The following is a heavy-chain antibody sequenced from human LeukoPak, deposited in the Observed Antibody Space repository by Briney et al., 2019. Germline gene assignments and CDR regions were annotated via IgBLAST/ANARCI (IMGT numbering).Heavy chain of an antibody. CDR1: GFTFSLYDV. V-gene: IGHV4-4*02. Sequence: PGGSLRLSCAASGFTFSLYDVSWVRQPPGKGLEWIGEIYHSGSTNYNPTLKSRVTISVDKSKNQFSLKLSSVTAADTAVYYCARGKIDGSGSYYPYWGQGTLVTISS. CDR2: IYHSGST. J-gene: IGHJ4*02. D-gene: IGHD3-10*01. CDR3: ARGKIDGSGSYYPY.